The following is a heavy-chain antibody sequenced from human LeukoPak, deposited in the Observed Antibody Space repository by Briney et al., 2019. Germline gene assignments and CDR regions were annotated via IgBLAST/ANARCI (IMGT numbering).Heavy chain of an antibody. D-gene: IGHD1-26*01. Sequence: SETLSLTCAVYGGSFSGYYWSWIRQPPGKGLEWIGEINHSGSTNYNPSLKSRVTISVDTSKNQFSLKLSSVTAADTAVYYCASGSYYSVRAFDIWGQGTMVTVSS. V-gene: IGHV4-34*01. CDR1: GGSFSGYY. CDR2: INHSGST. CDR3: ASGSYYSVRAFDI. J-gene: IGHJ3*02.